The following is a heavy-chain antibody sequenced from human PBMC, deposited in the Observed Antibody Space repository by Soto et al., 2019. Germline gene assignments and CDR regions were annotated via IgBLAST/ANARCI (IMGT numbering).Heavy chain of an antibody. CDR1: GGSISSYY. V-gene: IGHV4-59*01. CDR2: IYYSGST. D-gene: IGHD5-12*01. Sequence: LSLTCTVSGGSISSYYWSWIRQPPGKGLEWIGCIYYSGSTNYNPSLKSRVTISVDTSKNQFSLNLRSVTAADTAVYYCARGRWLQLIYFDYWGQGTLVTVSS. CDR3: ARGRWLQLIYFDY. J-gene: IGHJ4*02.